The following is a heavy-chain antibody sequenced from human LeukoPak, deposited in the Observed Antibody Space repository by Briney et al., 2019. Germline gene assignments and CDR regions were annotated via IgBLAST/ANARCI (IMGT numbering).Heavy chain of an antibody. V-gene: IGHV6-1*01. J-gene: IGHJ4*02. Sequence: SQTLSLTCAISGDSFSSNSVAWNWIRPSPSRGLEWPGRTYYRSKLYNEYAVSVKSRTTINPDTSKSQFSLQLNSVTPEDTAVYYCARSGVIDMVPFDHWGQGTLVTVSS. D-gene: IGHD2-21*01. CDR3: ARSGVIDMVPFDH. CDR2: TYYRSKLYN. CDR1: GDSFSSNSVA.